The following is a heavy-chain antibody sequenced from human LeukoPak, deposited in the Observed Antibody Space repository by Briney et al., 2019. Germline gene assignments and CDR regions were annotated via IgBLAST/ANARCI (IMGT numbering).Heavy chain of an antibody. Sequence: PGGSLRLSCAASGSTFSSHWMYWVSQAPGKGLVWVSRINTDGSSTSYADSVKGRFTISRDNAKNTLHLQMNSLRAEDTAVYYCARERIDCSSTSCYGGGSDYWGQGTLVTVSS. CDR1: GSTFSSHW. CDR2: INTDGSST. J-gene: IGHJ4*02. D-gene: IGHD2-2*01. CDR3: ARERIDCSSTSCYGGGSDY. V-gene: IGHV3-74*01.